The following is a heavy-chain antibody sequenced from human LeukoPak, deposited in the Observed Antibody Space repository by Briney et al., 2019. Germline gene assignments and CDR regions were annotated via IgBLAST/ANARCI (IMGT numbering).Heavy chain of an antibody. CDR2: ISSSSTI. CDR1: GFTFSSYS. V-gene: IGHV3-48*01. D-gene: IGHD6-6*01. CDR3: AREEQLGPFDY. J-gene: IGHJ4*02. Sequence: GGSLRLSCAASGFTFSSYSMNWVRQAPGKGLEWVSYISSSSTIYYADSVKGLFTISRDNAKNSPYLQMNSLRAEDTAVYYCAREEQLGPFDYWGQGTLVTVSS.